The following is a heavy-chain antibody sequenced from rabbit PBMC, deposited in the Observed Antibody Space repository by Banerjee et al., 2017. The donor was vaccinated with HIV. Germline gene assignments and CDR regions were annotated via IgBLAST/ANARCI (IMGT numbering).Heavy chain of an antibody. J-gene: IGHJ4*01. CDR1: GFSFSSSYW. CDR3: ARDLTGVIGWNFNL. V-gene: IGHV1S40*01. CDR2: IDAGSGGST. D-gene: IGHD1-1*01. Sequence: QSLEESGGDLVKPGASLTLTCIASGFSFSSSYWMCWVRQAPGKGLEWVACIDAGSGGSTYYANWAKGRFTISKTSSTTVTLQMTSLTAADTATYFCARDLTGVIGWNFNLWGPGTLVT.